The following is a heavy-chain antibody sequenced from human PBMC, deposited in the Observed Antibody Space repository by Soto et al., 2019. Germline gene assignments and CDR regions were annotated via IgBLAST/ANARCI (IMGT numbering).Heavy chain of an antibody. D-gene: IGHD6-13*01. CDR1: GYTFPSWD. CDR2: MNPRSGNT. CDR3: TASSRTGAGLEF. V-gene: IGHV1-8*01. Sequence: GASVKGYCKASGYTFPSWDVDWVRKDDGQGLEWMGYMNPRSGNTGYEQKFQGRVTMTRDTAISTAYMELSSRTSDDTAGYYCTASSRTGAGLEFWGQGTPVTVAS. J-gene: IGHJ4*01.